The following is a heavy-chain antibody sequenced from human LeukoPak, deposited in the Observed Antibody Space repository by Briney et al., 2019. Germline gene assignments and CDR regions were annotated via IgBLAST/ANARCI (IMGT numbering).Heavy chain of an antibody. CDR3: VRSITIFGVVIIPDYYFDY. V-gene: IGHV3-74*01. CDR2: IISDGSST. J-gene: IGHJ4*02. Sequence: GGSLRLSCAASGFTFSNYWMHWVRQTPGKGLVWVSRIISDGSSTSYADSVKGRFTISRDNAKNSLYLQMNSLRAEDTAVYYCVRSITIFGVVIIPDYYFDYWGQGALVTVSS. D-gene: IGHD3-3*01. CDR1: GFTFSNYW.